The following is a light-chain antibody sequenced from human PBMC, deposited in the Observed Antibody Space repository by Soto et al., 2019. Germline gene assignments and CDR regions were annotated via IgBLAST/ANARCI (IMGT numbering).Light chain of an antibody. V-gene: IGKV3-20*01. J-gene: IGKJ4*01. CDR1: QSVSSTY. Sequence: ELVMTQSPATLSVSPGARATLSCRASQSVSSTYLAWFQQKPGQAPRLIIYGASSRATGIPDRFSGSVSGTDLTITISRLEPEDCEVYHCQQYSSSPLTFGGGTKVDIK. CDR3: QQYSSSPLT. CDR2: GAS.